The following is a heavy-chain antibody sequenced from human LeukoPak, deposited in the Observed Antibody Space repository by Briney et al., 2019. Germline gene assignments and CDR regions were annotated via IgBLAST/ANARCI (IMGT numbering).Heavy chain of an antibody. CDR3: ARGGTFGDLRGNFDY. CDR1: GFTFSSYS. CDR2: ISSSSSYI. D-gene: IGHD3-10*01. Sequence: PGGSLSLSCAASGFTFSSYSMNRVRQAPGKGLEGVSCISSSSSYIYYADSVKGRFTISRDNAKNSLYLQMNSLRAEDTAVYYCARGGTFGDLRGNFDYWGQGTLVTVSS. J-gene: IGHJ4*02. V-gene: IGHV3-21*01.